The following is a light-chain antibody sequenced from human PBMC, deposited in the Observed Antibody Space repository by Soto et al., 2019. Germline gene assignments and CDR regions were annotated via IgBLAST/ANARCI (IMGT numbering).Light chain of an antibody. CDR1: QSLTSN. CDR3: QQYNHWPRMLS. Sequence: EILLTQSPVTLSVSPGARDTLSCRASQSLTSNLAWYQQRPGQAPRLLIYDTSTRATDVPARFSGSGSGTEFTLTIASLQSEDFSVYYCQQYNHWPRMLSFGGWTMVEL. V-gene: IGKV3-15*01. CDR2: DTS. J-gene: IGKJ4*01.